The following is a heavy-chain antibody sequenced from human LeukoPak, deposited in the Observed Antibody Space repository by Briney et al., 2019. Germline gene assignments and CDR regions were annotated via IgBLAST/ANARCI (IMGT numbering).Heavy chain of an antibody. V-gene: IGHV4-4*07. D-gene: IGHD6-19*01. J-gene: IGHJ5*02. Sequence: SETLSLTCTVSGGSISGYYWSWIRQPAGKGLEWIGCIYNSESINYNPSLKSRVSMSIDTSKNQFSLRLNSVTAADTAVYYCARDRSSAYTRDWFDPWGQGVLVTVSS. CDR1: GGSISGYY. CDR3: ARDRSSAYTRDWFDP. CDR2: IYNSESI.